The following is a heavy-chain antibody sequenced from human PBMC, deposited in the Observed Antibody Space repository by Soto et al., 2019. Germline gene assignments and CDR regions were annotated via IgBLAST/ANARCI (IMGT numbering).Heavy chain of an antibody. Sequence: GGSLRLSCAASGFTFSSYAMSWVRQAPGKGLEWVSAISGSGGSTYYADYVMVRFTISRDNSQNTLYLQLNSRRAEDTAVYYCAKVAPRDYDYVWGSYRYGQVDYWGQGTLVTVSS. CDR2: ISGSGGST. V-gene: IGHV3-23*01. CDR1: GFTFSSYA. CDR3: AKVAPRDYDYVWGSYRYGQVDY. J-gene: IGHJ4*02. D-gene: IGHD3-16*02.